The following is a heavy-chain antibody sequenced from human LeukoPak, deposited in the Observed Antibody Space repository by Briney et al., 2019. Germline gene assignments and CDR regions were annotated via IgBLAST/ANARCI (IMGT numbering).Heavy chain of an antibody. J-gene: IGHJ6*02. CDR3: ARGVTYGDYTSYYYYGMDV. D-gene: IGHD4-17*01. Sequence: GGSLRLSCAASGFTSSDYYMSWIRQAPGKGLEWVSYISSSGSTIYYADSVKGRFTISRDNAKNSLYLQMNSLRAEDTAVYYCARGVTYGDYTSYYYYGMDVWGQGTTVTVSS. V-gene: IGHV3-11*01. CDR1: GFTSSDYY. CDR2: ISSSGSTI.